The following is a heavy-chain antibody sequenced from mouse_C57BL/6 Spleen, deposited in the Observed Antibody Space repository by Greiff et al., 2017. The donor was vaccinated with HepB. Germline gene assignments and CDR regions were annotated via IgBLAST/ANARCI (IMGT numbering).Heavy chain of an antibody. D-gene: IGHD3-2*02. Sequence: EVKLVESGGGLVKPGGSLKLSCAASGFTFSSYAMSWVRQTPEKRLEWVATISDGGSYTYYPDNVKGRFTISRDNAKNNLYLQMSHLKSEDTAMYYCARVRQLRLEAFDYWGQGTTLTVSS. CDR3: ARVRQLRLEAFDY. CDR2: ISDGGSYT. J-gene: IGHJ2*01. V-gene: IGHV5-4*03. CDR1: GFTFSSYA.